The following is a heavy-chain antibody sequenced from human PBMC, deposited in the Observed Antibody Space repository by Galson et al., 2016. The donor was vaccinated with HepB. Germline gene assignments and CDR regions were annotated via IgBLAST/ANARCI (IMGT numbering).Heavy chain of an antibody. Sequence: SETLSLTCTVSGDSISNVGRHWSWFRQSPEMGLEYIGSIHSSGTSYYNPSLTSRVTVSADMSRNQFFLSLTSVTAADTAIYYCVRLGTAAAVANRRGSVYWGQGTRVTVSS. D-gene: IGHD6-13*01. CDR3: VRLGTAAAVANRRGSVY. CDR1: GDSISNVGRH. J-gene: IGHJ4*02. V-gene: IGHV4-39*01. CDR2: IHSSGTS.